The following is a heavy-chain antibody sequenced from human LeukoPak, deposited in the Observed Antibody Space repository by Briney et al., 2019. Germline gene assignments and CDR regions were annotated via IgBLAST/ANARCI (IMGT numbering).Heavy chain of an antibody. Sequence: ASVKVSCKASGYTFTIYGISWVRQAPGQGLEWMGWISAYNGNTNYAQKLQGRVTMTTDTSTSTAYMELRSLRSVDTAVYYCARDQQWLDPARHGFDYWGQGTLVTVSS. J-gene: IGHJ4*02. V-gene: IGHV1-18*01. CDR2: ISAYNGNT. CDR3: ARDQQWLDPARHGFDY. CDR1: GYTFTIYG. D-gene: IGHD6-19*01.